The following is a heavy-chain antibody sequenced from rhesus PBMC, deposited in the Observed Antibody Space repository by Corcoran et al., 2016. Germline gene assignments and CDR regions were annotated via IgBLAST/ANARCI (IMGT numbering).Heavy chain of an antibody. CDR1: GYSTSSGYA. CDR2: IGGGSAST. CDR3: ARRGYEDDYGYYPLIS. J-gene: IGHJ4*01. V-gene: IGHV4-127*01. Sequence: QVQLQESGPGLVKPSETLSRTCAVSGYSTSSGYAWRWIRLHPGTGLGWVGYIGGGSASTNYNPSLKSRVTISKDTSKNQFSLKLSSVTAADTAVYYCARRGYEDDYGYYPLISWGQGVLVTVSS. D-gene: IGHD3-9*01.